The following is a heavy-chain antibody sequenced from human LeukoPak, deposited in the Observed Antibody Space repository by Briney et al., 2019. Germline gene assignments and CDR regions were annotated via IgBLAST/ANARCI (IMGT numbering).Heavy chain of an antibody. V-gene: IGHV3-21*01. Sequence: GGSLRLSCAASGFTFSSYSMNWVRQAPGKGLEWVSSISSSSSYIYYADSVKGRFTISRDNAKNSLYRQMNSLRAEDTAVYYCAKVPISGYCSSTSCYYDYWGQGTLVTVSS. CDR1: GFTFSSYS. J-gene: IGHJ4*02. D-gene: IGHD2-2*01. CDR2: ISSSSSYI. CDR3: AKVPISGYCSSTSCYYDY.